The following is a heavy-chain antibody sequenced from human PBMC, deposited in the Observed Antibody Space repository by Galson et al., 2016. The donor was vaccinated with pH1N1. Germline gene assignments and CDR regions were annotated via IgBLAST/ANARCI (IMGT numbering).Heavy chain of an antibody. V-gene: IGHV4-61*02. D-gene: IGHD3-10*01. CDR2: IYTSGST. CDR3: ARDVDFGELGKWFDP. Sequence: TLSLTCTVSGGSISSGGYYWSWIRQPAGKGLEWIGRIYTSGSTNYNPSLKSRVTISVNTSKNQFSLKLSSVTAADTAVYYWARDVDFGELGKWFDPWGQGTLVTVSS. J-gene: IGHJ5*02. CDR1: GGSISSGGYY.